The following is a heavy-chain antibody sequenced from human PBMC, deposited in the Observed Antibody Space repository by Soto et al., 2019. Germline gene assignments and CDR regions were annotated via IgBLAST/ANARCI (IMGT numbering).Heavy chain of an antibody. V-gene: IGHV4-38-2*02. Sequence: PWETLSLTCVFSVCSISSGYYWGWIRQPPGKGLEWIGNIHRSGSTYYNPSLKSRVTISVDTSKNQFSLKLSSVTAADTAVYYCARDGEWQLPYDYWGLGTLVTVSS. J-gene: IGHJ4*02. D-gene: IGHD2-15*01. CDR1: VCSISSGYY. CDR3: ARDGEWQLPYDY. CDR2: IHRSGST.